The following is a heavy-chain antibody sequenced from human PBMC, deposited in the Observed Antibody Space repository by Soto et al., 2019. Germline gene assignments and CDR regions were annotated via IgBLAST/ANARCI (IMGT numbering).Heavy chain of an antibody. CDR3: TTGSVEGV. D-gene: IGHD2-15*01. J-gene: IGHJ6*02. V-gene: IGHV3-15*07. CDR1: GFSISSAW. Sequence: QLVESGGGLVRPGGSLRLSCSASGFSISSAWMNWVRQAPGKGLEWVGRIKTKIEGETTHYAAPVNGRFTVSRDDSKNMLYLQMNSLKADYTALYYCTTGSVEGVWGQWTTVTVSS. CDR2: IKTKIEGETT.